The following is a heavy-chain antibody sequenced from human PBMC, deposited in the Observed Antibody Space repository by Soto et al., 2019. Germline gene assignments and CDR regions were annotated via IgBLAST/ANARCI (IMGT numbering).Heavy chain of an antibody. CDR1: GITFDAFA. D-gene: IGHD3-16*01. Sequence: EVQLVESGGGVVLPGRSLRLSCAASGITFDAFAIHWVRQAPGKGLEWVSGIIWNGGAVDYADSVKGRFTISTDDTKSSDFLQMNTLLPKDTARYFCAAALFNRREQYYYYYIGLWGQGTTVIVSS. V-gene: IGHV3-9*01. J-gene: IGHJ6*03. CDR3: AAALFNRREQYYYYYIGL. CDR2: IIWNGGAV.